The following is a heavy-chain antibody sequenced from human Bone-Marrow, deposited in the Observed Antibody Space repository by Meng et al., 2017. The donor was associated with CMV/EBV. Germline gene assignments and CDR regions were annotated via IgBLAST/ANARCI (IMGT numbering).Heavy chain of an antibody. J-gene: IGHJ6*02. CDR1: GGSISSYY. D-gene: IGHD3-16*01. CDR2: IYYSGST. V-gene: IGHV4-59*01. CDR3: ARTTTPYDDYYYGMDV. Sequence: SETLSLTCTVSGGSISSYYWSWIRQPPGKGLEWIGYIYYSGSTNYNPSLKSRVTISVDTSKTQFSLKPSSVTAADTAVYYWARTTTPYDDYYYGMDVCGQGTTVIVSS.